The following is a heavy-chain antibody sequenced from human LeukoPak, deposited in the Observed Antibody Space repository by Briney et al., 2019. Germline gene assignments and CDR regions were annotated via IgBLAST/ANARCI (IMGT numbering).Heavy chain of an antibody. V-gene: IGHV1-3*01. CDR1: GYTFTSYD. Sequence: ASVKVSCKASGYTFTSYDINWVRQAPGQRLEWMGWINAGNGNTKYSQKFQGRVTITRDTSASTVYMELTSLRSEDTAVYYCGRSDYGDYGITYWGQGTLVTVSS. D-gene: IGHD4-17*01. J-gene: IGHJ4*02. CDR3: GRSDYGDYGITY. CDR2: INAGNGNT.